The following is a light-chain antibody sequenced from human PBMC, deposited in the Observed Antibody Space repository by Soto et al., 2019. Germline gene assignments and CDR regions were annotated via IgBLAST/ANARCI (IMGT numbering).Light chain of an antibody. CDR2: DND. CDR3: ATWDRSLRVGV. V-gene: IGLV1-51*01. CDR1: SSNIGNNY. Sequence: QSVLTQPPSVSAAPGQTVTISCSGSSSNIGNNYVFWYQQLPGTAPKLLINDNDKRLSRIPDRFSCSKSGTSATLGITGLQTGDEADYYCATWDRSLRVGVFGGGTKLTVL. J-gene: IGLJ2*01.